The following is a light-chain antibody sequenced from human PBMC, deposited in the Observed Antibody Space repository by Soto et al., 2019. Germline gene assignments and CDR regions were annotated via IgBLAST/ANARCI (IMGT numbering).Light chain of an antibody. CDR3: QQDYNLPIT. J-gene: IGKJ5*01. CDR2: GAS. V-gene: IGKV3D-7*01. CDR1: QSFSGSY. Sequence: EIVMTQSPATLSLSPGGRATLSCRASQSFSGSYLSWYQQKPGQAPRLLIYGASTRATGIPARFSGSGSGTDFTLTISSLQPEDFAVYYCQQDYNLPITFG.